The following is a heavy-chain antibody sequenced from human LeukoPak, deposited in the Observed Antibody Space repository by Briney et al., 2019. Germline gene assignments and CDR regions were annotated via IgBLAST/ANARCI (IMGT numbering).Heavy chain of an antibody. CDR3: ARSSGATTPDPLYYYYYGMDV. J-gene: IGHJ6*02. CDR2: IIPIFGTA. Sequence: SVKVSCKASGGTFSSYAISWVRQAPGQGLEWMGGIIPIFGTANYAQKFQGRVTITADESTSTAYMELSSLRSEDTAVYYCARSSGATTPDPLYYYYYGMDVWGQGTTVTVSS. V-gene: IGHV1-69*01. CDR1: GGTFSSYA. D-gene: IGHD1-26*01.